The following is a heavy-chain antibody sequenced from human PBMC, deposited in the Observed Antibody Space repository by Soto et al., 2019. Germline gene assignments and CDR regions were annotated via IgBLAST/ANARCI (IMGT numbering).Heavy chain of an antibody. CDR3: ARQNWERYYYYGMDV. J-gene: IGHJ6*02. CDR2: IYYSGST. Sequence: SETLSLISAFSGASVRSTSYYCGWVRRPPGKGVEWIGSIYYSGSTYYNPSLKSRVTISVDTSKNQFSLKLSSVTAADTAVYYCARQNWERYYYYGMDVWGQGTTVTVSS. V-gene: IGHV4-39*01. CDR1: GASVRSTSYY. D-gene: IGHD1-26*01.